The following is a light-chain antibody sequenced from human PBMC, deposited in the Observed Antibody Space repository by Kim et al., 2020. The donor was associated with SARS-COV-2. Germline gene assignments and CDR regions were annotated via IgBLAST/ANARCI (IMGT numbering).Light chain of an antibody. CDR3: QVWDSSSNWV. CDR2: YDS. V-gene: IGLV3-21*04. J-gene: IGLJ3*02. Sequence: VAPGKTARITCGGNNIGSKSVHWYQQKPGQAPVLVIYYDSDRPSGIPERFSGSNSGNTATLTISRVEAGDEADYYCQVWDSSSNWVFGGGTQLTVL. CDR1: NIGSKS.